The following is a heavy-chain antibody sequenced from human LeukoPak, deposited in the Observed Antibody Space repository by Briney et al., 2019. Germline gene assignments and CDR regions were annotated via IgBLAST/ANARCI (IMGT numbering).Heavy chain of an antibody. Sequence: PGGSLRLSCAASGFTFSSYWMYWVRQAPGKGLVWVSRINSDARNTNYADSVQGRFTISRDNAKNTLYLQMNSLRVEDTAVYYCASGFGVGDSFDIWGQGKMVTVSS. CDR3: ASGFGVGDSFDI. CDR2: INSDARNT. J-gene: IGHJ3*02. CDR1: GFTFSSYW. V-gene: IGHV3-74*01. D-gene: IGHD3-3*01.